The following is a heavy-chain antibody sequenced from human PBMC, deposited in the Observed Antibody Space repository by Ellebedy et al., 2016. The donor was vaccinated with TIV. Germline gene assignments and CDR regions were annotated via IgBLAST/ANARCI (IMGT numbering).Heavy chain of an antibody. V-gene: IGHV3-7*01. CDR1: GFTFSSYW. J-gene: IGHJ5*02. Sequence: PGGSLRLSCAASGFTFSSYWMGWVRQAPGKGLDWVANIKQDGSEEYYVDSVEGRFTISRDNGKNSLYLQMNSLRAEDTAVYYCVRQNAPWGQGTLVTVSS. CDR2: IKQDGSEE. CDR3: VRQNAP.